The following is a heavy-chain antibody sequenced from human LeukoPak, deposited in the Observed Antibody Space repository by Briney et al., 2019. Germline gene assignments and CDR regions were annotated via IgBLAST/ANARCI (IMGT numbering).Heavy chain of an antibody. D-gene: IGHD3-10*01. Sequence: SETLSLTCTVSGGSISSYYWSWIRQPPGKGLEWIGYIYYSGSTNYNPSLKSRVTISVDTSKNQFSLKLSSVTASDTAMYYCARGVMVRGVIITTYFDYWGQGTLVTVSS. CDR1: GGSISSYY. CDR3: ARGVMVRGVIITTYFDY. J-gene: IGHJ4*02. CDR2: IYYSGST. V-gene: IGHV4-59*12.